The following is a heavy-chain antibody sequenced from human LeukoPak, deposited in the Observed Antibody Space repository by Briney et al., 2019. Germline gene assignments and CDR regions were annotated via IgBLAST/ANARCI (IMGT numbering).Heavy chain of an antibody. Sequence: GGSLRLSCAASGFSVNNNYMNWVRQSPGKGLEWVSYIDTFGITYYADSVTGRFTISRDSSTNTLYLQMNSLRADDTAVYYCAGGPYYGTGSRPGYLSYWGQGTMVTVSS. J-gene: IGHJ3*01. D-gene: IGHD3-10*01. V-gene: IGHV3-53*01. CDR2: IDTFGIT. CDR1: GFSVNNNY. CDR3: AGGPYYGTGSRPGYLSY.